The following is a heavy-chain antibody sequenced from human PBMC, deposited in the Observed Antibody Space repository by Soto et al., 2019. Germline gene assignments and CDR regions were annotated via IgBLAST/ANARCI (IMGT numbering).Heavy chain of an antibody. Sequence: SETLSLTCTVSGGSISSYYWSWIRQPPGKGLKWIGYIYYSWSTNYNPSLKSRVTISVDTSKNQFSLKLSSVTVADTAVYYCARDSPEAMDVWGQGTTVTVSS. CDR1: GGSISSYY. V-gene: IGHV4-59*01. J-gene: IGHJ6*02. CDR3: ARDSPEAMDV. CDR2: IYYSWST.